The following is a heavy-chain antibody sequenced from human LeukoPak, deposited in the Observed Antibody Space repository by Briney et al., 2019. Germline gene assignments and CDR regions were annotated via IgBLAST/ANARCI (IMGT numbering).Heavy chain of an antibody. CDR2: IYPGDSDT. Sequence: GESLKISCKGSGYGFTSYWIGWVRQMPGKGLEWMGIIYPGDSDTRYSPSFQGQVTISADKSISTAYLQWSSLKASDTAMYYCAILDYDILTGYLNWFDPWGQGTLVTVSS. V-gene: IGHV5-51*01. CDR3: AILDYDILTGYLNWFDP. CDR1: GYGFTSYW. D-gene: IGHD3-9*01. J-gene: IGHJ5*02.